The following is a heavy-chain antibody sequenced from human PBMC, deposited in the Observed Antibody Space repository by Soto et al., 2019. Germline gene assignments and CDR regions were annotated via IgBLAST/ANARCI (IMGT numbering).Heavy chain of an antibody. J-gene: IGHJ4*02. V-gene: IGHV4-39*01. CDR2: IYYSGST. D-gene: IGHD6-6*01. CDR1: GGSISSSSYY. Sequence: QLQLQESGPGLVKPSETLSLTCTVSGGSISSSSYYWGWIRQPPGKGLEWIGSIYYSGSTYYNPSLKSRVTISVDTSKNQFSLKLSSVTAADTAVYYCARTGRDSCSSFDYWGQGTLVTVSS. CDR3: ARTGRDSCSSFDY.